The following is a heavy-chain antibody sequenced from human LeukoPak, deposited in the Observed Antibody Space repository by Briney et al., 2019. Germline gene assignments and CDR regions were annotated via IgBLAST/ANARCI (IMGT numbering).Heavy chain of an antibody. CDR2: INPNSGGT. V-gene: IGHV1-2*02. Sequence: ASVKVSCKASGYTFTGYYMHWVRQAPGQGLEWMGWINPNSGGTNYAQKFQGRVTMTRDTSISTAYMELSRLRSDDTAVYYCASRSSTSRKAAFDIWGQGTMVTVSS. J-gene: IGHJ3*02. CDR1: GYTFTGYY. CDR3: ASRSSTSRKAAFDI. D-gene: IGHD2-2*01.